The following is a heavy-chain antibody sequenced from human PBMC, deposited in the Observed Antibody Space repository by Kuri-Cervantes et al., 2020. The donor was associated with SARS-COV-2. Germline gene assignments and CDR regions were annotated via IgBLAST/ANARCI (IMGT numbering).Heavy chain of an antibody. V-gene: IGHV4-39*07. CDR1: GGSISSSSYY. CDR2: IYYSGST. J-gene: IGHJ5*02. D-gene: IGHD2-2*01. CDR3: ARLAIGDCSSTSCQSGFDP. Sequence: GSLRLSCTVSGGSISSSSYYWGWIRQPPGKGLEWIGSIYYSGSTYYNPSLKSRVTISIDTSKNQFSLKLSSVTAADTAVYYCARLAIGDCSSTSCQSGFDPWGQGTLVTVTS.